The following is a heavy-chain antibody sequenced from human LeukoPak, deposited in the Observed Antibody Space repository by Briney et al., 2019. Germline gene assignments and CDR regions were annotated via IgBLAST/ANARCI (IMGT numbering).Heavy chain of an antibody. J-gene: IGHJ4*02. Sequence: GGSLRLSCAASGFTFSSYGMHWVRQAPGKGLEWVAVISYDGSNKYYADSVKGRFTISRDNSKNTLYLQMNSLRAEDTAVYYCAKPTKVDKMSFDYWGQGTLVTVSS. CDR1: GFTFSSYG. V-gene: IGHV3-30*18. CDR2: ISYDGSNK. D-gene: IGHD5-12*01. CDR3: AKPTKVDKMSFDY.